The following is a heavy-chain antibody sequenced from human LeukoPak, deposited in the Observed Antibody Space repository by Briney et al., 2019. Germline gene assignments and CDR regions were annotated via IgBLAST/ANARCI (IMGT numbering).Heavy chain of an antibody. J-gene: IGHJ5*02. D-gene: IGHD1-26*01. CDR3: ARDSIVGATRWFDP. CDR2: IYTSGST. V-gene: IGHV4-4*07. CDR1: GGSISSYY. Sequence: SETLSLTCTASGGSISSYYWSWIRQPAGKGLEWIGRIYTSGSTNYNPSLKSRVTMSVDTSKNQFSLKLSSVTAADTAVYYCARDSIVGATRWFDPWGQGTLVTVSS.